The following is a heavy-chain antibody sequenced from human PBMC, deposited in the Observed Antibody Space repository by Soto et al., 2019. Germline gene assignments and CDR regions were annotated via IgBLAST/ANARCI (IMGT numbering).Heavy chain of an antibody. CDR1: GFTFDDNA. CDR3: QGAFDI. V-gene: IGHV3-9*01. J-gene: IGHJ3*02. Sequence: PVGSLRLSCAVSGFTFDDNAMHWVRQAPEKGLEWVSGINWKSDIGYADPVKGRFTISRDNAKNSLYLQMNSLRAEDTAVYYCQGAFDIWGQGTMVTVSS. CDR2: INWKSDI.